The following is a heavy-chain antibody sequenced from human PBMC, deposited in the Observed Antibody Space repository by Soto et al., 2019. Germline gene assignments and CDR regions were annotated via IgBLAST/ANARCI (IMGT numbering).Heavy chain of an antibody. V-gene: IGHV3-21*01. CDR2: ISSSSSYI. CDR3: ARDLRAGYGIDV. CDR1: GFTFSSYS. J-gene: IGHJ6*02. D-gene: IGHD4-17*01. Sequence: GGSLRLSCAASGFTFSSYSMNWVRQAPGKGLEWVSSISSSSSYIYYADSVKGRFTISRDNAKNSLYLQMNSLRAEDAAVYYCARDLRAGYGIDVWGQGTTVTVSS.